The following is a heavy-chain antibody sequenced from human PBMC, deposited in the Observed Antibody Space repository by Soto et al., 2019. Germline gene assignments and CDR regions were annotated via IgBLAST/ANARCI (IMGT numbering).Heavy chain of an antibody. J-gene: IGHJ6*03. CDR3: ARDRDYYYCYVAV. V-gene: IGHV3-21*01. CDR1: GFTFSSYS. Sequence: EVQLVESGGGLVKPGGSLRLSCAASGFTFSSYSMNWVRQAPGKGLEWVSSISSSSNFISYGDSVKGRFTISRDNAKNSLYLQMSGLRAEDTAVYYCARDRDYYYCYVAVWGEGTTVTVSS. D-gene: IGHD3-10*01. CDR2: ISSSSNFI.